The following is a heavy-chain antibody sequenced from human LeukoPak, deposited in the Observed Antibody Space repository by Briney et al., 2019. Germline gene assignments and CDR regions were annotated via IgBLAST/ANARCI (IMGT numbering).Heavy chain of an antibody. CDR1: GGSISSYY. Sequence: SETLSLTCTVSGGSISSYYWSWIRQPPGKGLEWIGYIYYSGSTNYNPSLKSRVTISVDTSKNQFSLKLGSVTAADTAVYYCARDSESGDPYFDYWGQGTLVTVSS. CDR2: IYYSGST. V-gene: IGHV4-59*01. J-gene: IGHJ4*02. D-gene: IGHD2-21*02. CDR3: ARDSESGDPYFDY.